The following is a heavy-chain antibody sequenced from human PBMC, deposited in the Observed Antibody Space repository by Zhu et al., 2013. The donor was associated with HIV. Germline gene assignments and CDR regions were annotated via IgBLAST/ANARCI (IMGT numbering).Heavy chain of an antibody. CDR2: ISAHNGDT. J-gene: IGHJ4*02. CDR1: GYTFTSYG. D-gene: IGHD1-26*01. Sequence: QVQLVQSAGEVKKPGASVKVSCKASGYTFTSYGINWVRQAPGQGLEWMGWISAHNGDTNYAQNLQGRVTMTTDTSTTTAYLELRSLRSGDTAVYYCARDRSGSYFLGRYWGQGTLVTVSS. CDR3: ARDRSGSYFLGRY. V-gene: IGHV1-18*01.